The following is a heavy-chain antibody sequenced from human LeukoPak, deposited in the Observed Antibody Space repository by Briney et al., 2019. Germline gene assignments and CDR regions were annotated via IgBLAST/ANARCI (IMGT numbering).Heavy chain of an antibody. CDR2: ISSDGNYK. D-gene: IGHD5-12*01. CDR3: TTKVIRGNSGDDYDD. V-gene: IGHV3-30*03. Sequence: GSLKPPFPAPGVTFRSNGMPWVPQAPGKGLEWVPQISSDGNYKVYGVSVRGRFTISRDESKSTLYLQMNSLRAEDTAVYYCTTKVIRGNSGDDYDDWGQGTLVTVSS. CDR1: GVTFRSNG. J-gene: IGHJ4*02.